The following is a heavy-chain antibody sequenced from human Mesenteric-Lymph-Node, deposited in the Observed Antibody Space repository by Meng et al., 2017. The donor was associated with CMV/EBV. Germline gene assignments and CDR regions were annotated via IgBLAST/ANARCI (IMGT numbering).Heavy chain of an antibody. D-gene: IGHD3/OR15-3a*01. Sequence: GGSLRLSCAASGFTFSSYAMHWVRQAPGKGLEWVAVISYDGSNKYYADSVKGRFTISRDNSKDTLYLQMNSLRAEDTAVYFCASLMDSGPFDYWGQGTLVTVSS. V-gene: IGHV3-30-3*01. CDR2: ISYDGSNK. CDR1: GFTFSSYA. CDR3: ASLMDSGPFDY. J-gene: IGHJ4*02.